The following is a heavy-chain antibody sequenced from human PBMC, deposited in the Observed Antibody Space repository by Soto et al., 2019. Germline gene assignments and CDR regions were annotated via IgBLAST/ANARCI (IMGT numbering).Heavy chain of an antibody. V-gene: IGHV1-18*01. CDR3: ARGRDSNYTLDP. CDR2: ISSYNGNT. CDR1: GYTFITYG. D-gene: IGHD4-4*01. J-gene: IGHJ5*02. Sequence: ASVKVSCKASGYTFITYGISWVRRAPGQGLEWMGWISSYNGNTNYAQKLQGRVTMTRNTSISTAYMELSSLRSEDTAVYYCARGRDSNYTLDPWGQGTLVTVSS.